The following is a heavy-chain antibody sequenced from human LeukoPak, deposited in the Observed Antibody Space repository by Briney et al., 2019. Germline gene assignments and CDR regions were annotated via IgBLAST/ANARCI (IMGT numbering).Heavy chain of an antibody. V-gene: IGHV3-11*01. D-gene: IGHD5-12*01. Sequence: GGSLRLSCAASGFIFSDYYMSWIRQAPGKGLEWVSYISSSGGTMYYTDSVKGRFTISRDNAKDSLYLRMNSLRAEDTAVYYCARDPGSGYEEHFDYWGQGTLVTVSS. CDR1: GFIFSDYY. CDR3: ARDPGSGYEEHFDY. J-gene: IGHJ4*02. CDR2: ISSSGGTM.